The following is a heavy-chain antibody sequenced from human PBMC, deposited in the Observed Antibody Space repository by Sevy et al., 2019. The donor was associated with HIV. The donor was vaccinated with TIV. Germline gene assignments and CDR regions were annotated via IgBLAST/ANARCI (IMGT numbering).Heavy chain of an antibody. Sequence: GGSLRLSCAASGFTFSGYAMSWVRQAPGKGLEWVSAISGSGGSTYYADSVKGRFTISRDNSKNTLYLQMNSLRAEDTAVYYCAKPAISGSYYAGLVYWGQGTLVTVSS. CDR3: AKPAISGSYYAGLVY. D-gene: IGHD1-26*01. CDR1: GFTFSGYA. V-gene: IGHV3-23*01. CDR2: ISGSGGST. J-gene: IGHJ4*02.